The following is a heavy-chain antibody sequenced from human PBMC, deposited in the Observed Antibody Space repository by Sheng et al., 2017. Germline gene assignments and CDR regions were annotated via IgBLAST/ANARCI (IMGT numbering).Heavy chain of an antibody. Sequence: QVQLVESGGGLVKPGGSLRLSCAASGFSISDYYMSWIRQAPGKGLEWISYITTSSSYTNYADSVKGRFTISRDNAKNSLYLQMNSLRAEDTAFYYCARDRGDVSTTMLTGFYFDYWGQGALVTVSS. V-gene: IGHV3-11*05. D-gene: IGHD5-18*01. CDR3: ARDRGDVSTTMLTGFYFDY. CDR1: GFSISDYY. J-gene: IGHJ4*02. CDR2: ITTSSSYT.